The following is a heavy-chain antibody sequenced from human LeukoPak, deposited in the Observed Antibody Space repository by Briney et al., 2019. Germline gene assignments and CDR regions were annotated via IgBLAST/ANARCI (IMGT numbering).Heavy chain of an antibody. Sequence: GGSLRLSCAASGFTFSNHWMGWVRQAPGKGRGWVADIKKDGSEKNQVDSVTISRDNAKNSLYLQMNSLRAEDTAVYYCARGPPYGSRSDYLDYRGQGTLVTVSS. CDR3: ARGPPYGSRSDYLDY. J-gene: IGHJ4*02. V-gene: IGHV3-7*01. CDR2: IKKDGSEK. D-gene: IGHD3-10*01. CDR1: GFTFSNHW.